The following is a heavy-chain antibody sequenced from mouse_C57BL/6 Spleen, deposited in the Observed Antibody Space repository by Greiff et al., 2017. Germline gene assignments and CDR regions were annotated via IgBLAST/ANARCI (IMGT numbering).Heavy chain of an antibody. CDR3: ARAMITRFFDY. J-gene: IGHJ2*01. V-gene: IGHV1-69*01. Sequence: VQLQQPGAELVMPGASVKLSCKASGYTFTSYWMHWVKQRPGQGLEWIGEIAPSDSYTNYNQKFKGKSTLTVDKSSSTAYMQLSSLTSEDSAVYYCARAMITRFFDYWGQGTTLTVSS. CDR1: GYTFTSYW. D-gene: IGHD2-4*01. CDR2: IAPSDSYT.